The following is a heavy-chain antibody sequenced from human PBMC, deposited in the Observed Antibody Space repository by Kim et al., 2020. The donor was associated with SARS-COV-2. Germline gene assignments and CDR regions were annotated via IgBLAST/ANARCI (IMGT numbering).Heavy chain of an antibody. Sequence: KARFTISRENAKNSLYLQMNSLGAGDTAVYYCARGRGITLLRGVIGSLDYWGQGALVTVSS. J-gene: IGHJ4*02. V-gene: IGHV3-13*01. CDR3: ARGRGITLLRGVIGSLDY. D-gene: IGHD3-10*01.